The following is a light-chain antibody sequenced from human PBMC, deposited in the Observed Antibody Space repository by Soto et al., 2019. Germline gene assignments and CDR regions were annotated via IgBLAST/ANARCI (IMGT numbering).Light chain of an antibody. Sequence: QSALTQPASVSGSPGQSITISCTGTSRDVGAYNYVSWYQQHPGKAPKLMIYEVSNRPSGVSNRFSDSKSGNTASLTISGLQAEDVADYYCSSYTSNSTPCVFGTGTKLTVL. CDR2: EVS. J-gene: IGLJ1*01. CDR1: SRDVGAYNY. V-gene: IGLV2-14*01. CDR3: SSYTSNSTPCV.